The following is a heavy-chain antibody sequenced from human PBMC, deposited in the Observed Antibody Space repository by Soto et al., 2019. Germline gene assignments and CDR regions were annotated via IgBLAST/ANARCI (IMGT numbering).Heavy chain of an antibody. D-gene: IGHD5-12*01. Sequence: QVQLVESGGGVVQPGRSLRLSCAASGFTFSSYGIHWVRQAPGKGLEWVAVMSYDGSNKYYADSVKGRFTISRDNSKNTLYLQMNSLRAEDTAVYYCAKERWLQQYYNYGMDVWGQGTTVTVSS. V-gene: IGHV3-30*18. CDR2: MSYDGSNK. CDR1: GFTFSSYG. CDR3: AKERWLQQYYNYGMDV. J-gene: IGHJ6*02.